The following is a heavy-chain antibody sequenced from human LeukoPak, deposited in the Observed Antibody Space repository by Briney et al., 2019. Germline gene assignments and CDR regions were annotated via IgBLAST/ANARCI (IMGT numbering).Heavy chain of an antibody. D-gene: IGHD6-13*01. CDR2: IIPIFGTA. V-gene: IGHV1-69*06. J-gene: IGHJ1*01. Sequence: SVKVSCKASGGTFSSYAISWVRQAPGQGLEWMGGIIPIFGTANYAQKFQGRVTITADKSTSTAYMELSSLRSEDTAVYYCARDPDSSSWVGGEYFQHWGQGTLVTVSS. CDR3: ARDPDSSSWVGGEYFQH. CDR1: GGTFSSYA.